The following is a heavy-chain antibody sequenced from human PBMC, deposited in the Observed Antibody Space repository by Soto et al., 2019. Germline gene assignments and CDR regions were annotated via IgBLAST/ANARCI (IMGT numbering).Heavy chain of an antibody. CDR1: GFTFSRFG. D-gene: IGHD5-18*01. CDR3: ARASAYGYDY. V-gene: IGHV3-48*02. J-gene: IGHJ4*02. Sequence: EVQLVESGGGLVQPGGSLRLSCAASGFTFSRFGMNWVRQAPGTGLEWLSYISHDSDTKNYADSVKGRFTISRDNADNSLYLQMNNLSDGTSAMYYCARASAYGYDYWGQGTLVTVSS. CDR2: ISHDSDTK.